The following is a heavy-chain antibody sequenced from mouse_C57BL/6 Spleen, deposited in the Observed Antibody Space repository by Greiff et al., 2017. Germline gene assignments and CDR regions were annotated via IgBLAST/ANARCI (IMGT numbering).Heavy chain of an antibody. D-gene: IGHD1-1*01. Sequence: QVHVKQSGAELVRPGSSVKLSCKASGYTFTSYWMDWVKQRPGQGLEWIGSIYPSDSETHYNQKFKDKATLTVDKSSSTAYMQLSSLTSEDSAVXYCARAVRNYAMDYWGQGTSVTVSS. CDR3: ARAVRNYAMDY. J-gene: IGHJ4*01. V-gene: IGHV1-61*01. CDR2: IYPSDSET. CDR1: GYTFTSYW.